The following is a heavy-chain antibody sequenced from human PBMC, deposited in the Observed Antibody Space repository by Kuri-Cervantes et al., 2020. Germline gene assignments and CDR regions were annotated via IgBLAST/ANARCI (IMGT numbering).Heavy chain of an antibody. CDR3: ARVPRESAAR. J-gene: IGHJ4*02. CDR1: GYTFTTYD. CDR2: MNPNTGNT. V-gene: IGHV1-8*01. D-gene: IGHD6-25*01. Sequence: ASVKVSCKASGYTFTTYDINWVRQATGQGLEWMGCMNPNTGNTGYAQRFQGRVTMTRDTSISTAYMELSSLRSEDTAVYYCARVPRESAARWGQGTLVTVSS.